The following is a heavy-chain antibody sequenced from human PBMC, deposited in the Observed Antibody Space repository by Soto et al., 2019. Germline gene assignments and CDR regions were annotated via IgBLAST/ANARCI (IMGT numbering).Heavy chain of an antibody. V-gene: IGHV4-31*03. CDR1: GGSISSGGYY. Sequence: KDSGTLSLTCTVSGGSISSGGYYWRWIRQHPGKGLEWIGYIYYSGSTYYNPSLKSRVTISVDTSKNQFSLKLSSVTAADTAVYYCARDSQQPPYYYGMDVWGQGTTATVYS. D-gene: IGHD6-13*01. J-gene: IGHJ6*02. CDR3: ARDSQQPPYYYGMDV. CDR2: IYYSGST.